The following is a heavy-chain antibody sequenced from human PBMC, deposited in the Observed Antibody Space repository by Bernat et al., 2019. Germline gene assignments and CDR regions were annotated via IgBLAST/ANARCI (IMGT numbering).Heavy chain of an antibody. J-gene: IGHJ6*03. V-gene: IGHV1-18*01. CDR1: DYTFPSYG. CDR2: INALNGHT. D-gene: IGHD3-3*01. CDR3: ARVTSIFGVVSSYYYYMDV. Sequence: QVQLVQSGAEVKKPGASVKVSCKASDYTFPSYGLSWVRQAPGQGLEWMGWINALNGHTHYAEKFQGRVTMTTDTSTSTAYMELRGLRSDDTAVYYCARVTSIFGVVSSYYYYMDVWGEGTTVTVSS.